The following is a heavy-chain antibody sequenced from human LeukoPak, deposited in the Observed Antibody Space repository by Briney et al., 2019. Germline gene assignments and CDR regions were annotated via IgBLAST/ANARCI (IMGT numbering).Heavy chain of an antibody. V-gene: IGHV1-69*04. CDR3: ASAHYDFWSGYYRDINWFDP. J-gene: IGHJ5*02. D-gene: IGHD3-3*01. Sequence: ASVKVSCKASGGTFSSYAISWVRQAPGQGLEWMGRIIPILGIANYAQKFQGRVTITADKSTSTAYMELSSLRSEDTAVHYCASAHYDFWSGYYRDINWFDPWGQGTLVTVSS. CDR1: GGTFSSYA. CDR2: IIPILGIA.